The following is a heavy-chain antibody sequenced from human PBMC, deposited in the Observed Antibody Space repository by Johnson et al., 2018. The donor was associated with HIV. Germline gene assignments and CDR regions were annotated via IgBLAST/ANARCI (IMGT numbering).Heavy chain of an antibody. CDR3: ARDGDSDAFDI. J-gene: IGHJ3*02. CDR1: GFSFSSYG. Sequence: QVQLVESGGGVVQPGGSVRLSCAASGFSFSSYGMHWVRQAPGKGLEWVAFIRYDGSNKYYADSVKGRFTISRDNSKNTLYLQMNSLRAEDTAVYYCARDGDSDAFDIWGQGTVVTVS. V-gene: IGHV3-30*02. D-gene: IGHD4-17*01. CDR2: IRYDGSNK.